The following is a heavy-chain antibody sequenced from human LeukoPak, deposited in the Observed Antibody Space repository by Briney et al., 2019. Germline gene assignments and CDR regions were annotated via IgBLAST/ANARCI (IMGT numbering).Heavy chain of an antibody. D-gene: IGHD6-6*01. V-gene: IGHV1-2*02. J-gene: IGHJ6*03. CDR2: INPNSGGT. CDR1: RYTFAGYY. CDR3: ARWSGSVTARNYYYYMDV. Sequence: ASVKVSCKASRYTFAGYYMHWLRQAPGQGLEWMGWINPNSGGTNYTQKFQGRVTMTRDTSISTAYMELTRLKSDDTAVYYCARWSGSVTARNYYYYMDVWGEGTTVTVSS.